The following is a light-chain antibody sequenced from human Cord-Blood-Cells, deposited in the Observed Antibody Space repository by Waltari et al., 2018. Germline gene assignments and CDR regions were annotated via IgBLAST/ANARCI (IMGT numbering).Light chain of an antibody. CDR1: SSNIGNNA. J-gene: IGLJ1*01. V-gene: IGLV1-36*01. CDR2: YDD. CDR3: AAWDDSLNGYV. Sequence: QSVLTQPPSVSEAPRQRVTISCSGSSSNIGNNAVNWYQQLPGKAPKLLIYYDDLLPSGVSDRFSGSKSGTSASLAISGLQSEDEADYCCAAWDDSLNGYVFGTGTKGTVL.